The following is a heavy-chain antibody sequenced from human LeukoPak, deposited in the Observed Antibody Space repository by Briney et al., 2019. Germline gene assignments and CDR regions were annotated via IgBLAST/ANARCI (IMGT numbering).Heavy chain of an antibody. J-gene: IGHJ4*02. Sequence: PSETLSLTCTVSGGSISSSNYYWGWIRQPPGKGLEWIGSIYYSGSTYYNPSLKSRVTISVDTSKNQFSLKLSSVTAADTAVYYCARRRDYGDLEYYFDYWGQGTLVTVSS. CDR1: GGSISSSNYY. CDR3: ARRRDYGDLEYYFDY. D-gene: IGHD4-17*01. V-gene: IGHV4-39*01. CDR2: IYYSGST.